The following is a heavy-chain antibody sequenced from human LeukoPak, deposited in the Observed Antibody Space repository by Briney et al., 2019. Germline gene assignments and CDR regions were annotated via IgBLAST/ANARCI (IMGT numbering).Heavy chain of an antibody. CDR1: GYTLTELS. V-gene: IGHV1-24*01. Sequence: GASVKVSCKVSGYTLTELSMHWVRQAPGKGLEWMGGFDPEDGETIYAQKFQGRVTMTEDASTDTAYMELSSLRSEDTAVYYCATGPSLYYYDSSGYPSFDYWGQGTLVTVSS. CDR2: FDPEDGET. J-gene: IGHJ4*02. D-gene: IGHD3-22*01. CDR3: ATGPSLYYYDSSGYPSFDY.